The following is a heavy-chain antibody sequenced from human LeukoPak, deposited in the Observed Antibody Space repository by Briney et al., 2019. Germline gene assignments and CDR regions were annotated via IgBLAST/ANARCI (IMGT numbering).Heavy chain of an antibody. J-gene: IGHJ6*02. CDR3: ARDGGTYYYYGMDV. D-gene: IGHD1-26*01. Sequence: SETLSLTCTVSGGSISSYYWSWIRQPPGKGLEWIGYTYYSGSTNYNPSLKSRVTISVDTSKNQFSLKLSSVTAADTAVYYCARDGGTYYYYGMDVWGQGTTVTVSS. V-gene: IGHV4-59*01. CDR1: GGSISSYY. CDR2: TYYSGST.